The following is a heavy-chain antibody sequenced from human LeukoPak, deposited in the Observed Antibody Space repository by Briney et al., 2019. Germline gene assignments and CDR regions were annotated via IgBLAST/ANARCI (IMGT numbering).Heavy chain of an antibody. J-gene: IGHJ4*02. CDR1: GGSFSGYY. CDR3: ARANLAYCGGDCFMYYFDY. V-gene: IGHV4-34*01. D-gene: IGHD2-21*02. Sequence: SETLSLTCAVYGGSFSGYYWSWIRQPPGKGLEWIGEINHSGSTNYNPSLKSRVTISVDTSKNQFSLELSSVTAADTAVYYCARANLAYCGGDCFMYYFDYWGQGTLVTVSS. CDR2: INHSGST.